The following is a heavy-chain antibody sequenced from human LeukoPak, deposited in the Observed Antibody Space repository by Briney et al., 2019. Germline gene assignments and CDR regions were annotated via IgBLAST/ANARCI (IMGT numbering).Heavy chain of an antibody. CDR2: IWYDGSNK. CDR1: GFTFSNAW. V-gene: IGHV3-33*08. D-gene: IGHD6-13*01. Sequence: AGGSLRLSCAASGFTFSNAWMTWVRQAPGKGLEWVAVIWYDGSNKYYADSVKGRFTISRDNSKNTLYLQMNSLRAEDTAVYYCEAAGYYYGMDVWGQGTTVTVSS. CDR3: EAAGYYYGMDV. J-gene: IGHJ6*02.